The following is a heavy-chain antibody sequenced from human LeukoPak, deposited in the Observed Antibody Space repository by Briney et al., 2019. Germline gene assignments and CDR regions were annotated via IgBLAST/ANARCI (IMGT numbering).Heavy chain of an antibody. CDR1: GFTFSIYG. CDR3: AKDRSAYYSGRFDP. J-gene: IGHJ5*02. D-gene: IGHD3-22*01. Sequence: GGSLRLSCAASGFTFSIYGMSRVRQAPGKGLEWVSGISGSGGYTYYADSVKGRFTISRDNSKNTLYLQMNSLRAEDTAVYFCAKDRSAYYSGRFDPWGQGTLVTVSS. CDR2: ISGSGGYT. V-gene: IGHV3-23*01.